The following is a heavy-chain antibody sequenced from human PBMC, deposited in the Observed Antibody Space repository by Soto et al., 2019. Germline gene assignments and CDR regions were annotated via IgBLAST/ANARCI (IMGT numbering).Heavy chain of an antibody. V-gene: IGHV4-39*01. D-gene: IGHD5-18*01. CDR2: IYYSGST. Sequence: SETLSLTCTVSGGSISSSSYYWGWIRQPPGKGLEWIGSIYYSGSTYYNPSLKSRVTISVDTSKNQFSLKLSSVTAADTAVYYGARHTTAMVTAIADWAQRTLVTVSS. CDR3: ARHTTAMVTAIAD. CDR1: GGSISSSSYY. J-gene: IGHJ4*02.